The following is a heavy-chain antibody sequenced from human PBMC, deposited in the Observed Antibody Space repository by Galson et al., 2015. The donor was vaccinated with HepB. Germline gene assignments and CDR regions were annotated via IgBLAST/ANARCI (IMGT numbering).Heavy chain of an antibody. CDR2: MSFDRSNK. Sequence: SLRLSCAASGFTFTTYSMHWVRQAPGKGLEWVAIMSFDRSNKYYADSVKGRFTISRDNSKNTLYLQMNSLRVEDTAVYYCARVGGPMMVVDFFHYWGQGTLVTVSS. CDR1: GFTFTTYS. CDR3: ARVGGPMMVVDFFHY. J-gene: IGHJ4*02. D-gene: IGHD3-22*01. V-gene: IGHV3-30-3*01.